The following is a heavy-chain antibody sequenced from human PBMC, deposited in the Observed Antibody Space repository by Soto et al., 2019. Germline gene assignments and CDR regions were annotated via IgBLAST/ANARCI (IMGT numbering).Heavy chain of an antibody. CDR1: GFTFDDYA. V-gene: IGHV3-9*01. J-gene: IGHJ4*02. CDR2: ISWNTGTI. CDR3: AKDRSIVATIYDY. Sequence: EVQLVESGGGLVQPGRSLRLSCAASGFTFDDYAMHWVRQAPGKGLEWVSYISWNTGTIGYADSVKGRFNISRDNAKDSLYLQINSLRAEATALYYCAKDRSIVATIYDYWGQGTLVTVSS. D-gene: IGHD5-12*01.